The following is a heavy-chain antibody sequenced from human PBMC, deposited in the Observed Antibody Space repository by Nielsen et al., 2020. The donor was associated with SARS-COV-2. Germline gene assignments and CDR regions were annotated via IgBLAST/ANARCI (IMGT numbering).Heavy chain of an antibody. Sequence: ASVKVSCKASGYTFTSYGISWVRQAPGQGLEWMGWISAYNGNTNYAQKLQGRVTMTTDTSTSTAYMELRSLRSDDTAVYYCARDGCGWDTMVRGVTCFIWGQGTLVTVSS. CDR1: GYTFTSYG. D-gene: IGHD3-10*01. CDR3: ARDGCGWDTMVRGVTCFI. V-gene: IGHV1-18*01. CDR2: ISAYNGNT. J-gene: IGHJ4*02.